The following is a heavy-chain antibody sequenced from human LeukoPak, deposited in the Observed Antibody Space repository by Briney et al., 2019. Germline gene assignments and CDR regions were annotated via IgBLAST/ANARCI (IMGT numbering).Heavy chain of an antibody. Sequence: GGSLRLSCAASGFTFSSYEMNWVRQAPGKGLEWVSYISSSGSTIYYADSVKGRFTISRDNAKNSLYLQMNSLRAEDTAVYYCASSYDYVWGSYRPPGADYYYYYMDVWGKGTTVTVSS. CDR1: GFTFSSYE. CDR2: ISSSGSTI. V-gene: IGHV3-48*03. D-gene: IGHD3-16*02. CDR3: ASSYDYVWGSYRPPGADYYYYYMDV. J-gene: IGHJ6*03.